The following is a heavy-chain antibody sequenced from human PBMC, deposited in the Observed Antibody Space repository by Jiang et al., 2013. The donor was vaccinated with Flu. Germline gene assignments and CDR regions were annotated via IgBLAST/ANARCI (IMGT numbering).Heavy chain of an antibody. D-gene: IGHD2-15*01. CDR2: HPYLCTA. Sequence: TFSSYAISWVRQALDKGLSGWRDHPYLCTANYAQKFQGRVTITADKSTSTAYMELSSLRSEDTAVYYCAVPPGDCSGGSCYSNYWGQGTLVTVSS. J-gene: IGHJ4*02. CDR3: AVPPGDCSGGSCYSNY. V-gene: IGHV1-69*06. CDR1: TFSSYA.